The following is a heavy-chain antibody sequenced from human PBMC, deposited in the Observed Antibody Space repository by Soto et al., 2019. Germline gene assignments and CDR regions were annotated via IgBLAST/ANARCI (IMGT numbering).Heavy chain of an antibody. V-gene: IGHV3-48*02. J-gene: IGHJ4*02. D-gene: IGHD3-9*01. CDR3: ARPLRYFDRLFDY. CDR1: GFTFSSYS. CDR2: ISSSSSTI. Sequence: GGSLRLSCAASGFTFSSYSMNWVRQAPGKGLEWVSYISSSSSTIYYADSVKGRFTISRDSAKNPLYLQMNSLRDEDTAVYYCARPLRYFDRLFDYWGQGTLVTVSS.